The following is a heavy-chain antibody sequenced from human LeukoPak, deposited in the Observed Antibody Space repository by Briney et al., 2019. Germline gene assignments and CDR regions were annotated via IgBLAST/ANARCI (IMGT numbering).Heavy chain of an antibody. CDR1: GFTFSSYS. CDR2: ISSSSSYI. J-gene: IGHJ5*02. D-gene: IGHD6-13*01. CDR3: AREVAAAGTLNWFDP. Sequence: GGSLRLFCAASGFTFSSYSMNWVRQAPGKGLEWVSSISSSSSYIYYADSVKGRFTISRDNAKNSLYLQMNSLRAEDTAVYYCAREVAAAGTLNWFDPWGQGTLVTVSS. V-gene: IGHV3-21*01.